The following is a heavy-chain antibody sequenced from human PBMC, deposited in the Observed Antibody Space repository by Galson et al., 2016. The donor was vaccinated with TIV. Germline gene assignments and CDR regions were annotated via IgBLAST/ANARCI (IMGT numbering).Heavy chain of an antibody. CDR3: ARRGREETNEGGLDV. CDR2: IYPGDSDT. J-gene: IGHJ6*02. Sequence: QSGAEVKKPGESLKISCKGSGYSFTGSWIDWVRQVPGKGLEWMGVIYPGDSDTKYSPAFHGHVTISVDTSISTAFLKWSSLKASDTAIYYCARRGREETNEGGLDVWGQGTTVTVSS. V-gene: IGHV5-51*01. D-gene: IGHD1-1*01. CDR1: GYSFTGSW.